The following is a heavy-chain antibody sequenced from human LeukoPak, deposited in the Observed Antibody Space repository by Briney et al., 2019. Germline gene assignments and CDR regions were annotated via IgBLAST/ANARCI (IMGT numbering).Heavy chain of an antibody. CDR1: GYTFTGYY. CDR2: MNPNSGNT. D-gene: IGHD4-11*01. V-gene: IGHV1-8*03. Sequence: GASVKVSCKASGYTFTGYYIHWVRQATGQGLEWMGWMNPNSGNTGYAQKFQGRVTLTRNTSTSTAYMELSSLRSDDTAVYYCARGLLSFMRSDYSNYWDNWFDPWGQGTLVTVSS. CDR3: ARGLLSFMRSDYSNYWDNWFDP. J-gene: IGHJ5*02.